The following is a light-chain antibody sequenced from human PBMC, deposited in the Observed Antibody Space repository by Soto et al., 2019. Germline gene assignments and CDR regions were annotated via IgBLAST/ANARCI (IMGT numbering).Light chain of an antibody. V-gene: IGKV3-11*01. CDR1: QSVSSY. CDR3: QQRSNWPPIT. J-gene: IGKJ5*01. Sequence: ESISRQSPDTQNMSPGERATLSCSASQSVSSYLSWFQQKPGQAPRLLIYDASNRATGIPARFSGSGSGTDFTLTISSLEPEDFAVYYCQQRSNWPPITFGQGTLLEIK. CDR2: DAS.